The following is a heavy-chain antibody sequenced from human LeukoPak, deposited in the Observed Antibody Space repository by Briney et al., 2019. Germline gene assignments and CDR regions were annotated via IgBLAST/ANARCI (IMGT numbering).Heavy chain of an antibody. J-gene: IGHJ4*02. CDR3: ARDRYSYGDFDY. CDR1: GFTFSSYS. V-gene: IGHV3-21*01. Sequence: GGSLRLSCAASGFTFSSYSMNWVRQAPGKGLEWVSSISSSSSYIYYVDSVKGRFTISRDNAKNSLYLQMNSLRAEDTAVYYCARDRYSYGDFDYWGQGTLVTVSS. CDR2: ISSSSSYI. D-gene: IGHD5-18*01.